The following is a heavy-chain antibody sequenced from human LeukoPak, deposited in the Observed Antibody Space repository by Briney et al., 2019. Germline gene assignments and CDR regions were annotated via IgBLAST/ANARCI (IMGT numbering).Heavy chain of an antibody. Sequence: GGSVPVPCAASGFTFSSYAINWVRQAPGRGLEWVSGISGAGETTYYADSVKGRSTISRDNSKNTLYLRMNSLRAEDTAVYYCARGWGRYSGSNWVYYFDYWGQGTLVTVSS. J-gene: IGHJ4*02. CDR1: GFTFSSYA. V-gene: IGHV3-23*01. CDR3: ARGWGRYSGSNWVYYFDY. CDR2: ISGAGETT. D-gene: IGHD1-26*01.